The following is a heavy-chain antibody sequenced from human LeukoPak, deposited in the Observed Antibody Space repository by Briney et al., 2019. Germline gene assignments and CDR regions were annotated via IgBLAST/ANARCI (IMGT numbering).Heavy chain of an antibody. Sequence: NSSETLSLTCSVSGGSISSYYWSWIRQPPGKGLEYIGYIYYSGSTNYNPSLKSRVTISVDTSKDQFSLNLTSVTAADTAVYYCARLKCISTTCPSRYVMDVWGQGTTVTVSS. CDR3: ARLKCISTTCPSRYVMDV. CDR2: IYYSGST. J-gene: IGHJ6*02. V-gene: IGHV4-59*01. CDR1: GGSISSYY. D-gene: IGHD2-2*01.